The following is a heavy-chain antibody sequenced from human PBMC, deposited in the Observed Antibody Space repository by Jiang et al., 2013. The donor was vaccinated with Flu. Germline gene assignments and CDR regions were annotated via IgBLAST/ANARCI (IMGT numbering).Heavy chain of an antibody. V-gene: IGHV1-3*01. J-gene: IGHJ5*02. Sequence: CKASGYTFTSYAMHWVRQAPGQRLEWMGWINAGNGNTKYSQKFQGRVTITRDTSASTAYMELSSLRSEDTAVYYCAREQVGGATEYNWFDPWGQGTLVTVSS. CDR1: GYTFTSYA. CDR2: INAGNGNT. D-gene: IGHD1-26*01. CDR3: AREQVGGATEYNWFDP.